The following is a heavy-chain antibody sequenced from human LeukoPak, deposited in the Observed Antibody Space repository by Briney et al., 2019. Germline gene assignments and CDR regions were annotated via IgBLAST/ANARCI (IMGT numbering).Heavy chain of an antibody. J-gene: IGHJ3*02. D-gene: IGHD6-19*01. CDR3: ARQDRGWYALDI. CDR2: ISSSSSYI. V-gene: IGHV3-21*01. CDR1: GFTFSSYA. Sequence: PGGSLRLSCAASGFTFSSYAMTWVRQAPGKGLEWGSSISSSSSYIYYADSLKGRFTISRDNAKNSLYLQMNSLRAEDTAIYYCARQDRGWYALDIWGPGTMVTVSS.